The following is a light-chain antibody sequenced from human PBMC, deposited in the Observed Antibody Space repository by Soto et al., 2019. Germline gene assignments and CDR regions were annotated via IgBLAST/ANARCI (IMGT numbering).Light chain of an antibody. V-gene: IGLV2-14*01. Sequence: QSALTQPASVSGSPGQSITVSCTGTSSDIGGYNYVSWYQQHPGKAPKLMVYEVTNRPSGVSDRFSGSKSGNTASLTISGLQADDEGDYYCSAYTARSTLVFGGGTKLTVL. CDR3: SAYTARSTLV. J-gene: IGLJ3*02. CDR1: SSDIGGYNY. CDR2: EVT.